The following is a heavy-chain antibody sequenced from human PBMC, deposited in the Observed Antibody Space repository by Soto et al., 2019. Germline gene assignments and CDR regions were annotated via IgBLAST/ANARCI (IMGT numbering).Heavy chain of an antibody. CDR3: AKAQYGDNDREFAS. Sequence: EEQLLESGGGLVQPGGSQRVSCVASRFTFRDYAMSWVRQAPGKGLEWVSGISSSGAYTYYADSVKGRFTISRDNPKNTLYLQMNSLRAEDTALYYCAKAQYGDNDREFASWGQGTLVTVSS. J-gene: IGHJ4*02. CDR2: ISSSGAYT. V-gene: IGHV3-23*01. D-gene: IGHD2-21*02. CDR1: RFTFRDYA.